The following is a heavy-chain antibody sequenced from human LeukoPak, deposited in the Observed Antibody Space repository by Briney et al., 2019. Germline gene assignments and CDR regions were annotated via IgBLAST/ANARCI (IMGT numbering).Heavy chain of an antibody. Sequence: PGGSLRLSCGASGFRFSSYAMHWVRQAPGKGLEWVAVISYDGNTIYYGDSVKGRFTISRDYPKNTLHLQMNSLRAEDTAVYYCAKRGTTWDLDYWGQGTLVTVSS. D-gene: IGHD3-16*01. CDR3: AKRGTTWDLDY. CDR1: GFRFSSYA. CDR2: ISYDGNTI. J-gene: IGHJ4*02. V-gene: IGHV3-33*06.